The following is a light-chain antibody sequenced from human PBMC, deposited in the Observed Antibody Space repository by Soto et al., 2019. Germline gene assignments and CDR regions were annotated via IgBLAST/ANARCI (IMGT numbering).Light chain of an antibody. V-gene: IGKV1-39*01. J-gene: IGKJ4*01. CDR2: GAS. CDR3: QQSYNAPLT. Sequence: DIQMTQSPSSLSASVGCSVSITSRASQTITYYLNWYQQRSGQAPKLMLYGASSLQRGVQSRFSGSMSGTDFTLTITSLQPEDSATYSCQQSYNAPLTFGGGTKGDIK. CDR1: QTITYY.